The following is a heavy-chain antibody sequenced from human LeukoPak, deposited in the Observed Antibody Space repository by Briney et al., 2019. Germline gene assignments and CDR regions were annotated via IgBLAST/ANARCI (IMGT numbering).Heavy chain of an antibody. Sequence: GGSLRLSSAASGFTVSNNYMSWVRLAARKGLEWVSLIYSGGGTYYADSVKGRFSISRDNSKNTLYLQMNSLRAEDTAVYYCASNSGELGAWGQGTLVTVSS. CDR1: GFTVSNNY. CDR2: IYSGGGT. CDR3: ASNSGELGA. J-gene: IGHJ5*02. V-gene: IGHV3-53*01. D-gene: IGHD2-21*01.